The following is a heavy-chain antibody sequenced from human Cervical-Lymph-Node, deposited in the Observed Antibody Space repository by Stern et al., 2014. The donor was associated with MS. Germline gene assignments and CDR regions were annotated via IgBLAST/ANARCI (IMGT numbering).Heavy chain of an antibody. CDR1: GASMKNFY. J-gene: IGHJ4*02. D-gene: IGHD5-18*01. Sequence: QVQLQESGPGRVQPSETLSLTCTVSGASMKNFYWNWIRQPPEKGLEWIGHMSNSGTPYYDPSLKSRVTMSMDASKQQFSLRLTSVTAVDTAVYFCARGRHTAMVTSGRYFDLWGQGTLVTVSS. CDR3: ARGRHTAMVTSGRYFDL. V-gene: IGHV4-4*07. CDR2: MSNSGTP.